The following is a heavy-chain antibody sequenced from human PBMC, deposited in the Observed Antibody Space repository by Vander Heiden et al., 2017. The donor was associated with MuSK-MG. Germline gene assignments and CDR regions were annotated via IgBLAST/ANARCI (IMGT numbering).Heavy chain of an antibody. J-gene: IGHJ4*02. D-gene: IGHD3-22*01. Sequence: EVQLVDSGGGLVQPGGSLKLSCAASGFTFSGSAIHWVRQAAGKGLEWVGRIRTKPYSYATEYAASVRGRFTISRDDSKDTASLKMNSLKTEDTAVYYCTRQGYYDSSGYPPFDYWGQGTLGTVSS. V-gene: IGHV3-73*01. CDR3: TRQGYYDSSGYPPFDY. CDR1: GFTFSGSA. CDR2: IRTKPYSYAT.